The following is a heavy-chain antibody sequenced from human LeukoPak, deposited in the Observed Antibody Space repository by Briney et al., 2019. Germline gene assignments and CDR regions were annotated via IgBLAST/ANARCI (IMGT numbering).Heavy chain of an antibody. D-gene: IGHD4-11*01. V-gene: IGHV3-7*01. CDR1: GFTFSNYW. CDR3: ARDRAYSNFDY. CDR2: MKEDGSEK. Sequence: GSLRLSCAASGFTFSNYWMSWVRQAPGKGLEWVANMKEDGSEKNYVDSVKGRFTISRDNAQDSLYLQMNSLRAEDTAVYYCARDRAYSNFDYWGQGTLVTVSS. J-gene: IGHJ4*02.